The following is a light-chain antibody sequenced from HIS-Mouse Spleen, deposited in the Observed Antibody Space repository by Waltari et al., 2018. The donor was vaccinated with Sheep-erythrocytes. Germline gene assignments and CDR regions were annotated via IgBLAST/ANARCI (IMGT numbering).Light chain of an antibody. V-gene: IGLV2-23*01. CDR1: RSDVGTYHL. Sequence: QSALTQPASVSGSPGQSITTPCPGTRSDVGTYHLVSGYQQHPGKAPKLMIYEGSKRPSGVSNRFSGSKSGNTASLTISGLQAEDEADYYCSSYAGSNNWVFGGGTKLTVL. CDR2: EGS. CDR3: SSYAGSNNWV. J-gene: IGLJ3*02.